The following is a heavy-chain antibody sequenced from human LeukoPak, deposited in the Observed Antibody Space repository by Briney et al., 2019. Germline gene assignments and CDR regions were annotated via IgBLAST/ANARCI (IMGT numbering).Heavy chain of an antibody. V-gene: IGHV1-8*01. CDR3: ARGPLGSPTHYYYYYMDV. Sequence: GASVKVSCKASGYTFTSYDINWVRQATGQGLEWMGWMNPNSGNTGYAQKFQGRVTMTRNTSISTAYMELSSLRSEDTAVYYCARGPLGSPTHYYYYYMDVWGKGTTVTVSS. D-gene: IGHD2-2*01. J-gene: IGHJ6*03. CDR2: MNPNSGNT. CDR1: GYTFTSYD.